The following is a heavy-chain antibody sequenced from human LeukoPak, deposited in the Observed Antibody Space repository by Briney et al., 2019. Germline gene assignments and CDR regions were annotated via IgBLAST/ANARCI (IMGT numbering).Heavy chain of an antibody. CDR3: AKSGPRWYSSGWYNY. J-gene: IGHJ4*02. CDR1: GFTFSSYA. CDR2: ISGSGGST. D-gene: IGHD6-19*01. Sequence: GGSLRLSCAASGFTFSSYAMSWVRQAPGKGLEWVSAISGSGGSTYYVDSVKGRFTISRDNSKNTLYLQMNSLRAEDTAVYYCAKSGPRWYSSGWYNYWGQGTLVTVSS. V-gene: IGHV3-23*01.